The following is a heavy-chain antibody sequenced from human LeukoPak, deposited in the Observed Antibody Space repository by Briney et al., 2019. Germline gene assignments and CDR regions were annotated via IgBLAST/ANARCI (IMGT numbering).Heavy chain of an antibody. Sequence: SGTLSLTCTVSGDSITNYYWAWIRQSAGKGLEWIGRMYTTGSTKYSPSFESRVTMPRDASKNQFSLKLSSVTAADTAVYYCARDTGDPYYFDYWGQGTLVTVSS. D-gene: IGHD7-27*01. CDR3: ARDTGDPYYFDY. CDR2: MYTTGST. J-gene: IGHJ4*02. V-gene: IGHV4-4*07. CDR1: GDSITNYY.